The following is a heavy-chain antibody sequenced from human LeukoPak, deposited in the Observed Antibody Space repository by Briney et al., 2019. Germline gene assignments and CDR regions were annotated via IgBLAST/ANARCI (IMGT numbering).Heavy chain of an antibody. Sequence: GESLKISCKGSGYSFTNYWIGWVRQRPGKGLEWMGIIYPGDSDTRYSPSFQGQVTMSADKSISTAYLQRSSLKASDTAMYYCARQSCTTTNCPFDYWGQGTLVTVSS. V-gene: IGHV5-51*01. J-gene: IGHJ4*02. CDR1: GYSFTNYW. CDR2: IYPGDSDT. D-gene: IGHD2-2*01. CDR3: ARQSCTTTNCPFDY.